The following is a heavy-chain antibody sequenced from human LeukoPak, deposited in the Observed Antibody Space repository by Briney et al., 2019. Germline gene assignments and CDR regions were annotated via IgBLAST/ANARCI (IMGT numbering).Heavy chain of an antibody. CDR1: CYGFTNYW. J-gene: IGHJ4*02. CDR3: AIPLRYFDWPTV. V-gene: IGHV5-51*01. CDR2: MLPGDFDT. Sequence: GESGQIASKGSCYGFTNYWIGWVRPMPGKGRGWMGFMLPGDFDTRYSPSFQCQVAISADKSISTAYLQWSSLKASDTAMYYCAIPLRYFDWPTVWGQGTLVTVSS. D-gene: IGHD3-9*01.